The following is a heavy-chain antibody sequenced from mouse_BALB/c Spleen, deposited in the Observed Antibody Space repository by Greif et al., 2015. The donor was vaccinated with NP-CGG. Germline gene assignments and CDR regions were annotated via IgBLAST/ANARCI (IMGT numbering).Heavy chain of an antibody. J-gene: IGHJ4*01. D-gene: IGHD2-14*01. V-gene: IGHV1-80*01. Sequence: VQLQQSGAELVRPGSSVKISCKASGYAFSSYWMNWVKQRPGQGLEWIGQIYPGDGDTNYNGKFKGKATLTADKSSSTAYMQLSSLTSEDSAVYFCARNYRYERDYYAMDYWGQGTSVTVSS. CDR1: GYAFSSYW. CDR2: IYPGDGDT. CDR3: ARNYRYERDYYAMDY.